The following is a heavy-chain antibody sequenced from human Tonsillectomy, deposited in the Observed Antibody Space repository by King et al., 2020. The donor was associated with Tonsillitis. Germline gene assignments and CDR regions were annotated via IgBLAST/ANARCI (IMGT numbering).Heavy chain of an antibody. J-gene: IGHJ4*02. V-gene: IGHV3-11*01. Sequence: VQLVESGGGLVKPGGSLRLSCAASGFTFSDYYMSWIRQAPGKGLEWVSHISSSSSTKYYADTVKGRFTISRDNAKNSLYLQMNSLRAEDTAVYYCARKSRGWEDSFDYWGQGTLVTVSS. D-gene: IGHD6-19*01. CDR2: ISSSSSTK. CDR1: GFTFSDYY. CDR3: ARKSRGWEDSFDY.